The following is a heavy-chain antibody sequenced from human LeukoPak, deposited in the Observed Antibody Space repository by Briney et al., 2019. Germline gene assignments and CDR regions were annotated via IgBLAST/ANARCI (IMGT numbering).Heavy chain of an antibody. V-gene: IGHV4-34*01. Sequence: SETLSLTCAVYGGSFSGYYWSWIRQPPGKGLEWIGEINHSGSTNYNPSLKSRVTISVDTSKNQFPLKLSSVTAADTAVYYCARGRDIVATSKPGDYWGQGTLVTVSS. CDR2: INHSGST. CDR3: ARGRDIVATSKPGDY. J-gene: IGHJ4*02. D-gene: IGHD5-12*01. CDR1: GGSFSGYY.